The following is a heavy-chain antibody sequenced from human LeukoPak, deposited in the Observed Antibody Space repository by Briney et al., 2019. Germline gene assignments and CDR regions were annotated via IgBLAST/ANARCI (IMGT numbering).Heavy chain of an antibody. CDR3: ARGALSGSYRQGDYYYYYMDV. V-gene: IGHV1-69*05. J-gene: IGHJ6*03. Sequence: ASVKVSCKASGGTFSSYAISWVRQAPGQGLEWMGGIIPIFGTANYAQKFQGRVTITTDESTSTAYMELSSLRSEDTAVYYWARGALSGSYRQGDYYYYYMDVWGKGTTVTVSS. CDR1: GGTFSSYA. CDR2: IIPIFGTA. D-gene: IGHD1-26*01.